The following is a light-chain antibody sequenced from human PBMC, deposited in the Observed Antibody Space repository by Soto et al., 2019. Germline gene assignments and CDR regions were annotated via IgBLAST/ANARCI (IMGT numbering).Light chain of an antibody. CDR1: QSVTNNY. Sequence: EIVLTQSPGTLSLSPGERATLSCRATQSVTNNYLAWYQQKPGQAPRLIIYGASARVTGIPDRFSGSGSGTDFTLTISRLEPEDFAVYYCQQYGSSPRTFGRGTKVDIK. V-gene: IGKV3-20*01. CDR3: QQYGSSPRT. J-gene: IGKJ1*01. CDR2: GAS.